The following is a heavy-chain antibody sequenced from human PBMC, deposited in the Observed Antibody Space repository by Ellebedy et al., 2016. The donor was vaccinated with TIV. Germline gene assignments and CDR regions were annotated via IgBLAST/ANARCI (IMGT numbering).Heavy chain of an antibody. Sequence: PGGFLRLSCAASGITFSSHAISWVRQTPGKGLEWVSAISGSGDKTYYTDSVKGRFTISRDNSQNTLYLQMNSLRAEDTAVYYCAKELHMWGTIMIDCWGPGTLVTVSS. CDR2: ISGSGDKT. D-gene: IGHD3-16*01. CDR3: AKELHMWGTIMIDC. J-gene: IGHJ4*02. V-gene: IGHV3-23*01. CDR1: GITFSSHA.